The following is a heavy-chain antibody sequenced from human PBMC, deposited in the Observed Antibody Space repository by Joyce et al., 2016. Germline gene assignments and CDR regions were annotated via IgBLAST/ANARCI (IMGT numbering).Heavy chain of an antibody. J-gene: IGHJ5*02. Sequence: QVQLVQSGAEMKKPGASVKVSCRPSGYIFTASYIHWVRQAPGQGLEWMGWINPKSGDTNYAQTVQGRVTMTRDTPISTAYMELSRLGSDDTAVYYCAKEGYCSSVTCYGNWFDPWGQGTLVTVSS. CDR1: GYIFTASY. V-gene: IGHV1-2*02. CDR3: AKEGYCSSVTCYGNWFDP. CDR2: INPKSGDT. D-gene: IGHD2-2*01.